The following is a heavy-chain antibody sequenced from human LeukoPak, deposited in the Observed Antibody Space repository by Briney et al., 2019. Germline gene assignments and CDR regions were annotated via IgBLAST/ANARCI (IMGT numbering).Heavy chain of an antibody. J-gene: IGHJ4*02. CDR1: GFTFSSYG. V-gene: IGHV3-33*01. D-gene: IGHD6-19*01. CDR3: ARDHSSGWYSDYFDY. CDR2: IWYDGSNK. Sequence: GGSLRLSCAASGFTFSSYGMHWVRQAPGKGLEWVAVIWYDGSNKYYADSVKGRFTISRDNSKNTLYMQMNSLRAEDTAVYYCARDHSSGWYSDYFDYWGQGTLVTVSS.